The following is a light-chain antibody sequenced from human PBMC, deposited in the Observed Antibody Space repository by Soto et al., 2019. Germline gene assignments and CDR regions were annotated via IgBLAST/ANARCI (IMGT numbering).Light chain of an antibody. CDR3: SSYTSNTSDV. J-gene: IGLJ1*01. Sequence: QSALTQPASVSGSPGQSITLSCTGTSSDVGGYNDVSWYQQHPGKAPKLMIYEVSNRPSGVSNRFSGSKSGNTASLTISGLQAEDEADYYCSSYTSNTSDVFGTGTKLTVL. V-gene: IGLV2-14*01. CDR2: EVS. CDR1: SSDVGGYND.